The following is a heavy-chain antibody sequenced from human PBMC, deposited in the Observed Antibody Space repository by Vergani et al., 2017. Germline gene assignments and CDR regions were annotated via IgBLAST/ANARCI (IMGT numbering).Heavy chain of an antibody. CDR3: AKDMAAVAGFFDY. J-gene: IGHJ4*02. D-gene: IGHD6-19*01. V-gene: IGHV3-9*01. CDR2: ISWNSGSI. CDR1: GFPFDDYA. Sequence: EVQLVESGGGLVQPGRSLRLSCAASGFPFDDYAMHWVRPAPGKGLEWVSGISWNSGSIGYADSVKGRFTISRDNAKNSLYLQMNSLRAEDTALYYCAKDMAAVAGFFDYWGQGTLVTVSS.